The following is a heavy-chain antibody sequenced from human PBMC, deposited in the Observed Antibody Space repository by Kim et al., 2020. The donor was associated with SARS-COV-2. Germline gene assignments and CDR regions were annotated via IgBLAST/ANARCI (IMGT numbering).Heavy chain of an antibody. CDR2: ISSSGSTI. J-gene: IGHJ6*02. CDR1: GFTFSSYE. Sequence: GGSLRLSCAASGFTFSSYEMNWVRQAPGKGLEWVSYISSSGSTIYYADSVKGRFTISRDNAKNSLYLQMNSLRAEDTAVYYCARGSLADNQYYYYGMDVWGQGTTVTVSS. CDR3: ARGSLADNQYYYYGMDV. V-gene: IGHV3-48*03. D-gene: IGHD1-20*01.